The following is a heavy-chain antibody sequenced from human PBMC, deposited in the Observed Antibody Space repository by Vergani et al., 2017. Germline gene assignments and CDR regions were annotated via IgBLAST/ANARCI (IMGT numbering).Heavy chain of an antibody. CDR1: GYTFTDHY. Sequence: EVQLVQSGAEVKKPGATMKISCKVSGYTFTDHYMHWVKQAPGKGLEWMGLVDPEDGETIYAEKFKGRVTIAADTSTDTAHLELRSLRSEDTADYYGATPQTVTTGGMEVWGQGTTVIVSS. V-gene: IGHV1-69-2*01. CDR3: ATPQTVTTGGMEV. J-gene: IGHJ6*02. CDR2: VDPEDGET. D-gene: IGHD4-17*01.